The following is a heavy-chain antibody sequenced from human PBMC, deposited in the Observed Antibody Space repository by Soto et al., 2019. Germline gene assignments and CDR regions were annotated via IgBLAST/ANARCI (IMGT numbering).Heavy chain of an antibody. Sequence: EVQLVESGGGLVQPGGSLRLSCAASGFTFSSYSMNWVRQAPGKGLEWVSYISSSSSTIYYADSVKGRFTISRDNAKNSLYLQMNSLRAEDTAVYYCARAPGDYGDVYYFDYWGQGTLVTVSS. CDR2: ISSSSSTI. CDR1: GFTFSSYS. D-gene: IGHD4-17*01. CDR3: ARAPGDYGDVYYFDY. J-gene: IGHJ4*02. V-gene: IGHV3-48*01.